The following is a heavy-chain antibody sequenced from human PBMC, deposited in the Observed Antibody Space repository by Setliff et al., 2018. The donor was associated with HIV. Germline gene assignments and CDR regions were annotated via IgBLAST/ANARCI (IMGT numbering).Heavy chain of an antibody. J-gene: IGHJ1*01. D-gene: IGHD2-15*01. CDR2: IYTSGST. CDR1: GGSISSGSYY. V-gene: IGHV4-61*02. Sequence: SETLSLTCTVSGGSISSGSYYWSWIRQPAGKGLEWIGRIYTSGSTNYNPSLKSRATMSVDTSKNQFSLKLYSVTAADTAVYYCARARRAGSGPKYFQHWGQGTLVTVSS. CDR3: ARARRAGSGPKYFQH.